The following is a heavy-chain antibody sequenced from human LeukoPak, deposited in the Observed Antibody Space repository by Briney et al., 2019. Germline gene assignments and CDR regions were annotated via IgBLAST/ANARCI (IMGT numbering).Heavy chain of an antibody. J-gene: IGHJ6*03. Sequence: TLSLTCTVSGGSISSGSYYWSWIRQPAGKGLEWIGRIYTSGSTNYNPSLKSRVTMSVDTSKNQFSLKLSSVTAADTAVYYCARGMYYYDSSGYPYYYYYMDVWGKGTTVTISS. V-gene: IGHV4-61*02. D-gene: IGHD3-22*01. CDR2: IYTSGST. CDR3: ARGMYYYDSSGYPYYYYYMDV. CDR1: GGSISSGSYY.